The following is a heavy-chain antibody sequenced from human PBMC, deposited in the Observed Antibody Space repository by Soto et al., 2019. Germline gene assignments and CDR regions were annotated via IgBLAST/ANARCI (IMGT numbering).Heavy chain of an antibody. CDR2: IIPGFGVT. CDR1: GGTFSTYA. D-gene: IGHD1-26*01. CDR3: ARGEGYSGTFYAGFDS. Sequence: QVRLGQSGAEVKKPGSSVKVSCKAAGGTFSTYAFTWVRQAPGQGLEWMGGIIPGFGVTTYAQKFQGRVAIIADETTTTVSMEVTSLKSEATAAYYCARGEGYSGTFYAGFDSWGQGALISVSS. V-gene: IGHV1-69*01. J-gene: IGHJ4*02.